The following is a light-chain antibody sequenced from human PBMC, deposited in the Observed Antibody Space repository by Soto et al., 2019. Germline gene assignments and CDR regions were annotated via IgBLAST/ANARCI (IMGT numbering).Light chain of an antibody. CDR1: QGISSW. CDR2: AAS. J-gene: IGKJ2*01. CDR3: RQAISFAHT. V-gene: IGKV1-12*01. Sequence: DIQMTQSPSSVSASVGARVTITCPARQGISSWLAGSQHKPGKATRLLIYAASSLQSGGPSRFSGSATRTDFMHTISRREHEDVATYYGRQAISFAHTFGQGTKLEIK.